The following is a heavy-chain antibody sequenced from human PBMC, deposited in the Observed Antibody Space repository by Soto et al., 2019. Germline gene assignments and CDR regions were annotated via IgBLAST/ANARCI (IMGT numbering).Heavy chain of an antibody. CDR2: IYWDDYR. V-gene: IGHV2-5*05. CDR1: GFSLSTTTVG. Sequence: QITLKESGPTLVKPTQTLTLTCTLSGFSLSTTTVGVGWIRQPPGKALEWLALIYWDDYRRYVPSLKNRLTITKDSPRGHVVLTMTIMDPLETATYYCEQITQSDFKGYYFDYWGPGIMVTVSS. CDR3: EQITQSDFKGYYFDY. J-gene: IGHJ4*02. D-gene: IGHD3-16*01.